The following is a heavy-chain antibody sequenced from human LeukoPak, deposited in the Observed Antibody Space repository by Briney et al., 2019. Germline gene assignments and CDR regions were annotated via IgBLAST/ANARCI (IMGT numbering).Heavy chain of an antibody. CDR1: GFNFSYYA. Sequence: GGSLRLSCIDAGFNFSYYAIYWVRQAPGKGLEWVAVVSYDGNDGYYADSVKGRFSISRDNSQNTVTLQMNNLRVDDTAIYYCAKLAWNDGSYYFDYWGQGTLVTVSS. CDR2: VSYDGNDG. J-gene: IGHJ4*02. D-gene: IGHD1-1*01. CDR3: AKLAWNDGSYYFDY. V-gene: IGHV3-30*18.